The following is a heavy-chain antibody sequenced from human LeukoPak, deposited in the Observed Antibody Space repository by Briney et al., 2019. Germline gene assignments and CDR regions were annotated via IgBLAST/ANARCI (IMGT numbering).Heavy chain of an antibody. CDR1: GFTVSNNY. CDR3: ARLTSGNGLDV. Sequence: GVSLRLSCAASGFTVSNNYMTWVRQAPGRGLEWVSVIYSGNRTMYADSVKGRFIISRDNSKNPLLFQMNSLRAEDTAVYYCARLTSGNGLDVWGRATTVTV. J-gene: IGHJ6*02. D-gene: IGHD3-3*01. CDR2: IYSGNRT. V-gene: IGHV3-66*04.